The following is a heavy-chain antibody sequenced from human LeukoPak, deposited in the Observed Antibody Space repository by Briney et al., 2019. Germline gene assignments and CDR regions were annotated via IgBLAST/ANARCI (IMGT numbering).Heavy chain of an antibody. CDR3: ANLNVVPAAIRSDY. Sequence: PSQTLSLTCTVSGGSISSGGYYWSWIRQHPGKGLEWIGNIYYSGSTYYNPSLKSRVTISVDTSKNQFSLKLSSVTAADTAVYYCANLNVVPAAIRSDYWGQGTLVTVSS. CDR1: GGSISSGGYY. J-gene: IGHJ4*02. D-gene: IGHD2-2*01. V-gene: IGHV4-31*03. CDR2: IYYSGST.